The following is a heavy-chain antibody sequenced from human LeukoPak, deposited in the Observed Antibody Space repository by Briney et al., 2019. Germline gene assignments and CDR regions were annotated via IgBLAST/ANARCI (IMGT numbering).Heavy chain of an antibody. CDR1: GGTFSSYA. Sequence: SVKVSCKASGGTFSSYAISWVRQAPGQGLEWMGGIIPIFGTANYAQKFQGRVTITADESTSTAYMELSSLRSEDTAVYYCARDRRDGYINYFDYWGQGTLVTVFS. CDR3: ARDRRDGYINYFDY. J-gene: IGHJ4*02. D-gene: IGHD5-24*01. CDR2: IIPIFGTA. V-gene: IGHV1-69*13.